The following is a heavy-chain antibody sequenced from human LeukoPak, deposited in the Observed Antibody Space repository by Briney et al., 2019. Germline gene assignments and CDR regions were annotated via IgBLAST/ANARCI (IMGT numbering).Heavy chain of an antibody. Sequence: GASVKVSCKASGYTFVDYSVTWVRQAPGQGLEWMGWITGFRGNTNYAEKFQGRVTMTTDTSTSTVYMELRSLTSDDTAVYYCARVGHAELERPYIGIFDYWGQGSLVTVSS. J-gene: IGHJ4*02. CDR3: ARVGHAELERPYIGIFDY. CDR1: GYTFVDYS. V-gene: IGHV1-18*01. D-gene: IGHD1-1*01. CDR2: ITGFRGNT.